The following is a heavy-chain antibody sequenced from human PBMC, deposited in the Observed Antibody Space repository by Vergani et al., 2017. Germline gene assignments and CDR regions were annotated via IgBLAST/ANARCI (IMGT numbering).Heavy chain of an antibody. Sequence: VQLVESGGGVVQPGGSLRLSCAASGFTFSSYSMNWVRQAPGKGLEWVSSISSSSSYIYYADSVKGRFTISRDNAKNSLYLQMNSLRAEDTAVYYCARESTLGWIQLWLDYYYYGMDVWGQGTTVTVSS. CDR3: ARESTLGWIQLWLDYYYYGMDV. V-gene: IGHV3-21*04. J-gene: IGHJ6*02. D-gene: IGHD5-18*01. CDR1: GFTFSSYS. CDR2: ISSSSSYI.